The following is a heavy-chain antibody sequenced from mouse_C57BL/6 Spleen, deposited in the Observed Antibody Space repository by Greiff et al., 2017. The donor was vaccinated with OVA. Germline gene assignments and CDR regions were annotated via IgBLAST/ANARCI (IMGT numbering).Heavy chain of an antibody. CDR1: GYTFTSYW. CDR3: ARWGYDGYYPDY. V-gene: IGHV1-69*01. J-gene: IGHJ2*01. Sequence: QVQLQQPGAELVMPGASVKLSCKASGYTFTSYWMHWVKQRPGQGLEWIGEIDPSDSYTNYNQKFKGKSTLTLDKSSCTAYMQLSSLTSEDSAVYYCARWGYDGYYPDYWGQGTTLTVAS. CDR2: IDPSDSYT. D-gene: IGHD2-3*01.